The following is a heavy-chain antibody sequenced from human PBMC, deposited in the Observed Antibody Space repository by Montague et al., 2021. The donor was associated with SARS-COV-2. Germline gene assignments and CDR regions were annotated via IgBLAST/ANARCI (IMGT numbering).Heavy chain of an antibody. CDR3: VSDFYDTSDYFQGTFDV. Sequence: SETLSLTCSVSGVSVNNYYWAWIRQTPAKGLEWIGYIYYTGSTNYNPSLRNRITISIDTSANQFSLKLRSVTPADTAVYYCVSDFYDTSDYFQGTFDVGGHGTVVP. D-gene: IGHD3-22*01. CDR2: IYYTGST. V-gene: IGHV4-59*02. CDR1: GVSVNNYY. J-gene: IGHJ3*01.